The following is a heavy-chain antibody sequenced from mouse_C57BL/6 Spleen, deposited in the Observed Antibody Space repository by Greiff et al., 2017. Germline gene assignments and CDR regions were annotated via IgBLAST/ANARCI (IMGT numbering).Heavy chain of an antibody. D-gene: IGHD2-4*01. Sequence: EVQLQQSGAELVRPGASVKLSCTASGFNIKDYYMHWVKQRPEQGLEWIGRIDPEDGDTEYAPKFQGKATLTADTSSNPAYLQLSSLTSEDTAVYYCSTLRVGLGLYDYGGLDYWGQATTLTVST. CDR1: GFNIKDYY. V-gene: IGHV14-1*01. CDR2: IDPEDGDT. J-gene: IGHJ2*01. CDR3: STLRVGLGLYDYGGLDY.